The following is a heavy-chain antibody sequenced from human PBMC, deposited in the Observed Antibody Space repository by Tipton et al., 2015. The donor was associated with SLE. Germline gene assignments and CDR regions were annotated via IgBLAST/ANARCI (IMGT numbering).Heavy chain of an antibody. CDR3: ARGSVVADDF. J-gene: IGHJ4*02. D-gene: IGHD2-15*01. CDR2: IHYNRDT. V-gene: IGHV4-59*11. CDR1: GDSISGRY. Sequence: TLSLTCSVSGDSISGRYWSWIRQPPGKGLEWIGYIHYNRDTNYHPSLKSRVTISVDTSKNQLSLKLTSVTAADTAVYYCARGSVVADDFWGQGTLVTVSS.